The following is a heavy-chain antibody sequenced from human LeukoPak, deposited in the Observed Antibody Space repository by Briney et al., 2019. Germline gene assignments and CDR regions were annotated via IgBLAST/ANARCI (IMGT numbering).Heavy chain of an antibody. J-gene: IGHJ5*02. CDR2: IYYSGTT. CDR3: ARRIAAAGWFDP. D-gene: IGHD6-13*01. CDR1: GGSFSSYY. V-gene: IGHV4-59*08. Sequence: SETLSLTCTVSGGSFSSYYWSWIRQPPGKGLEWIGYIYYSGTTNYNPSLKSRVTISVDTSKDQFSLKLSSVTAADTAVYYCARRIAAAGWFDPWGQGTLVTVSS.